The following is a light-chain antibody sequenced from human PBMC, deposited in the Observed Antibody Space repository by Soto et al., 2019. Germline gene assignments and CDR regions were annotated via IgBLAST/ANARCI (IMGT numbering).Light chain of an antibody. CDR2: DVS. CDR3: SSYTSSSTYFV. J-gene: IGLJ1*01. V-gene: IGLV2-14*01. Sequence: QSALNQPASGSGAQGQSITISCTGTSSDVGCYNYVSWYQQHPGKAPKLMMYDVSNRPSGVSNRFSGSKSGNTSSLTISGLQAEDEADYYCSSYTSSSTYFVFGTGTKLTVL. CDR1: SSDVGCYNY.